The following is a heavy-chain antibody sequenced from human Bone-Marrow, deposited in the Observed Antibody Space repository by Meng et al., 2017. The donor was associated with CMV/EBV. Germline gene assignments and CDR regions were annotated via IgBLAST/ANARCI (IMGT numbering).Heavy chain of an antibody. V-gene: IGHV1-2*02. D-gene: IGHD2-2*01. J-gene: IGHJ6*02. CDR1: GYTFTGYY. Sequence: ASVKVSCKASGYTFTGYYMHWVRQAPGQGLEWMGWINPNSGGTNYAQKFQGRVTMTRDTSISTAYMELRSLRSDDTAVYYCARDAIVVVPAAITDYYYYYGMDVWGQGTTVTVSS. CDR2: INPNSGGT. CDR3: ARDAIVVVPAAITDYYYYYGMDV.